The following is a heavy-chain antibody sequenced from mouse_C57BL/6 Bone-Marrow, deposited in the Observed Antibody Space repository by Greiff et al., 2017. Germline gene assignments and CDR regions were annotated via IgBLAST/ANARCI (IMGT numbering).Heavy chain of an antibody. CDR1: GYTFTSYW. D-gene: IGHD4-1*01. V-gene: IGHV1-55*01. J-gene: IGHJ2*01. Sequence: QVQLQQPGAELVKPGASVKMSCKASGYTFTSYWITWVKQRPGQGLEWIGAIYPTSGRTNYNEKFKSKAILTVDTSSTTAYMQRSSLTAEDSAFFYCARSGPLGRSFDSWGQGTTLTVSS. CDR3: ARSGPLGRSFDS. CDR2: IYPTSGRT.